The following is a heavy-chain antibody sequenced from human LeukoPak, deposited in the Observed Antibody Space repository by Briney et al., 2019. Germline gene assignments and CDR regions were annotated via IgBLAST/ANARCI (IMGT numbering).Heavy chain of an antibody. Sequence: PGGSLRLSCAASGFTFHSYWMVWFRQAPGKGLVWVSCINPDGSWTLHADSVKGRFAISRDYARNTLYLQMNSLGVEDTAMYYCARYEQRPGVTASDPWSQGTLVTVSS. J-gene: IGHJ5*02. CDR1: GFTFHSYW. CDR3: ARYEQRPGVTASDP. CDR2: INPDGSWT. D-gene: IGHD2-21*02. V-gene: IGHV3-74*01.